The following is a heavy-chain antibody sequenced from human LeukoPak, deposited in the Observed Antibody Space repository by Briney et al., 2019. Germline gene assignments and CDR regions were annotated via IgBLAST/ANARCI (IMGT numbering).Heavy chain of an antibody. D-gene: IGHD3-22*01. CDR1: GFIFSSYA. Sequence: GGSLRLSCAASGFIFSSYAMSWVRQAPGKGLEWVSGISGSADITDYADSVKGWFTISRDNSKNTLYLQMNSLKTEDTAVYYCARVLHDSSGYYPFDYWGQGTLVTVSS. CDR2: ISGSADIT. CDR3: ARVLHDSSGYYPFDY. V-gene: IGHV3-23*01. J-gene: IGHJ4*02.